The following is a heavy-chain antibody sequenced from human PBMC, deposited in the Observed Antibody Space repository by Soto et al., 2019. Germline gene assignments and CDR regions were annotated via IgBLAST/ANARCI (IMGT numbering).Heavy chain of an antibody. J-gene: IGHJ2*01. CDR1: GFTFSSYA. CDR2: ISVSGGRT. V-gene: IGHV3-23*01. Sequence: PVGSLRLSCAASGFTFSSYAMSWVRQAPGKGLEWVSAISVSGGRTNYADSVRGRFIISRDNSKNTLYLQMNSLRAEDTAVYYCAKDPPTIAYWYFDLWGRGTLVTVSS. D-gene: IGHD3-9*01. CDR3: AKDPPTIAYWYFDL.